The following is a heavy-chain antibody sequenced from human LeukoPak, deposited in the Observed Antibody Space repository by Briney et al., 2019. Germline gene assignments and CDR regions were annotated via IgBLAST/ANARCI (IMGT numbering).Heavy chain of an antibody. V-gene: IGHV3-15*01. J-gene: IGHJ5*02. D-gene: IGHD2-21*02. CDR1: GFTLTNAW. CDR2: IKTKTDSGTT. CDR3: TTELYCGGDCYPGA. Sequence: GGSLRLSCAASGFTLTNAWMSWVRQAPGKGLEWVGRIKTKTDSGTTDYAAPVKGRFTISRDDSKNTLYLQMNSLKTDDTAVYYCTTELYCGGDCYPGAWGQGTLVTVSS.